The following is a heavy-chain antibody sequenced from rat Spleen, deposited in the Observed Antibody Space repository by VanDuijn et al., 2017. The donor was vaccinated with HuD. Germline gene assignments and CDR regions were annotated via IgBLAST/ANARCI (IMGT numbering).Heavy chain of an antibody. Sequence: QVQLKESGPGLVQPSQTLSLTCTVSGFSLTSNGVSWVRQPPGKGLEWIAAISSGGSTDYNSALKSRLSISRDTSKSQVFLKMNSLQTEDAATYYCARVGYSSYVMDAWGQGASVTVSS. D-gene: IGHD1-2*01. CDR1: GFSLTSNG. V-gene: IGHV2S12*01. CDR3: ARVGYSSYVMDA. CDR2: ISSGGST. J-gene: IGHJ4*01.